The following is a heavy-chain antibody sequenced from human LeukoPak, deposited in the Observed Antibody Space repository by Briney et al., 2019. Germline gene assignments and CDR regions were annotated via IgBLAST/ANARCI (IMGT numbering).Heavy chain of an antibody. CDR3: ASPREYYYGSGSYYD. D-gene: IGHD3-10*01. J-gene: IGHJ4*02. CDR2: INHSGIT. CDR1: GGSISSYY. V-gene: IGHV4-34*01. Sequence: SETLSLTCTVSGGSISSYYWSWIRQPPGKGLEWVGEINHSGITNYNPSLKSRVTISVDTSKNQFSLKLSSGTAADTAVYYCASPREYYYGSGSYYDWGQGTLVTVSS.